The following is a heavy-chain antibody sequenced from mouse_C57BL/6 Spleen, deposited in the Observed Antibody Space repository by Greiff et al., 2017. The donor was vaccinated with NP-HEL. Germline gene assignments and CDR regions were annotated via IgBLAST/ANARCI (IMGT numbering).Heavy chain of an antibody. V-gene: IGHV1-85*01. CDR1: GYTFTSYD. Sequence: VQLQQSGPELVKPGASVKLSCKASGYTFTSYDINWVKQRPGQGLEWIGWIYPRDGSTKYNEKFKGKATLTVDTSSSTAYMELHSLTSEDSAVYFCARRGYGSSSYYAMDYWGQGTSVTVSS. CDR3: ARRGYGSSSYYAMDY. D-gene: IGHD1-1*01. J-gene: IGHJ4*01. CDR2: IYPRDGST.